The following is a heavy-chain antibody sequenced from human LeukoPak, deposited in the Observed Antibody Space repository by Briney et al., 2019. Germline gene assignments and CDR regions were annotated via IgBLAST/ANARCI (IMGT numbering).Heavy chain of an antibody. CDR1: RFTFSNYA. Sequence: PGGSLRLSCAASRFTFSNYAMNWVRQAPGKGLEWVSGISVSGGSTNYADSVKGRFTISRDNSKNTLYLQMNSLRAEDTAVYYCAKSNYFDSDGYYFFDYWGQGTLVTVSS. V-gene: IGHV3-23*01. D-gene: IGHD3-22*01. CDR2: ISVSGGST. CDR3: AKSNYFDSDGYYFFDY. J-gene: IGHJ4*02.